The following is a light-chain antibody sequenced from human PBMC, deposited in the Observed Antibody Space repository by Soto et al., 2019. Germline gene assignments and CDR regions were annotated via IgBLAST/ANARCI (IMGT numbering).Light chain of an antibody. CDR1: QTVSVN. CDR3: QQYNDWPPFT. CDR2: GAS. Sequence: EIVMTQSPATLSVSPGERATLSCRASQTVSVNLAWYQQKPGQAPRLLIYGASTRATGVPARFSGSGSGTEFTLTISSLQSEDFAVYYCQQYNDWPPFTFGHGTKVDIK. V-gene: IGKV3-15*01. J-gene: IGKJ3*01.